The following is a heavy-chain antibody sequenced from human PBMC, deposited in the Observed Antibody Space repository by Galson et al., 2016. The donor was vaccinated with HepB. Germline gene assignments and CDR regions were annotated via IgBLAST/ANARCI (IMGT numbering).Heavy chain of an antibody. D-gene: IGHD6-19*01. J-gene: IGHJ4*02. Sequence: SLRLACAVSGFSFISYAMTWVRQAPGKGLEWVSAISGSAGSTYYADSVKGRFTISRDNSKNTLYLQMNSLRVEDTAVYSCARIEGRSCGWYYGYWGQGTLVTVSA. V-gene: IGHV3-23*01. CDR2: ISGSAGST. CDR1: GFSFISYA. CDR3: ARIEGRSCGWYYGY.